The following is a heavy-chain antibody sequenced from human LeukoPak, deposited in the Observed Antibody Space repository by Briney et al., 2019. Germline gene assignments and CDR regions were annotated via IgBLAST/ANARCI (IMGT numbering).Heavy chain of an antibody. Sequence: VASVKVSCKVSGYTLTELSMHWVRQAPGKGLEWMGGSDPEDGETIYAQKFQGRVTMTEDTSTDTAYMELSSLRSEDTAVYYCATDRNWNDVSHWFFFDYWGQGTLVTVSS. CDR1: GYTLTELS. D-gene: IGHD1-20*01. CDR3: ATDRNWNDVSHWFFFDY. CDR2: SDPEDGET. J-gene: IGHJ4*02. V-gene: IGHV1-24*01.